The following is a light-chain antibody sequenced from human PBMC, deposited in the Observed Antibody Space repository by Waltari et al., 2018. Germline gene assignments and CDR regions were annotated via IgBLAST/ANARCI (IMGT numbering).Light chain of an antibody. CDR2: EVS. J-gene: IGLJ1*01. CDR1: SNDVGGYGY. V-gene: IGLV2-14*01. CDR3: SSHTSTVPHV. Sequence: QSALTQPASVSGSPGQSINISCTGTSNDVGGYGYVSLYQQYPGRAPKLIIYEVSYRPSGISTRFSGSKSGNTASLTISGLQADDEADYYCSSHTSTVPHVFGTGTRVTV.